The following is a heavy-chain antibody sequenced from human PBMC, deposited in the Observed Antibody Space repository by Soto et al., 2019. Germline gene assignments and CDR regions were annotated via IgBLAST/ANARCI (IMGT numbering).Heavy chain of an antibody. CDR1: GFTFSSYS. V-gene: IGHV3-21*01. Sequence: EVQLVESGGGLVKPGGSLRLSCAASGFTFSSYSMNWVRQARGKGLEWVSSISISSSYIYYADSVKGRFTSSRDNAKNALYLQMNSLRAEDTAVYYCARIPYSSSWHAYYMDVWGKGTTVTVSS. D-gene: IGHD6-13*01. J-gene: IGHJ6*03. CDR2: ISISSSYI. CDR3: ARIPYSSSWHAYYMDV.